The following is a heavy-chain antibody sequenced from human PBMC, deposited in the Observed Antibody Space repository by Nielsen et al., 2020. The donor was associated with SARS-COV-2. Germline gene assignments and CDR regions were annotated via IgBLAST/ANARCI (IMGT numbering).Heavy chain of an antibody. CDR3: ARTWVTRGPLATEFFHFAFDV. V-gene: IGHV2-70*11. J-gene: IGHJ6*02. Sequence: SGPTLVKPTQTLTLTCTFSGVSVSSSGMSVSWVRQPPGKALEWLARMDWNDDTYYTTSSKTRLIMSKDTSKNQVVLTMSNVDPVDTGTYYCARTWVTRGPLATEFFHFAFDVWGQGTTVTVSS. D-gene: IGHD4-23*01. CDR1: GVSVSSSGMS. CDR2: MDWNDDT.